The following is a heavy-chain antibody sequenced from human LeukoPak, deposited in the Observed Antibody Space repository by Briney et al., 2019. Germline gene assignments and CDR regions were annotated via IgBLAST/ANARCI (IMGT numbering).Heavy chain of an antibody. CDR2: ISYDGSNK. CDR1: GFTFSSYW. V-gene: IGHV3-30*18. CDR3: AKGAALFDY. J-gene: IGHJ4*02. D-gene: IGHD6-25*01. Sequence: PGGSLRLSCAASGFTFSSYWMSWVRQAPGKGLEWVAVISYDGSNKYYADSVKGRFTISRDNSKNTLYLQMNSLRAEDTAVYYCAKGAALFDYWGQGTLVTVSS.